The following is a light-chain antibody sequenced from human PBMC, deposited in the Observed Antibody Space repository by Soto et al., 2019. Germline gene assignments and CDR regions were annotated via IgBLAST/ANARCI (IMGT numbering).Light chain of an antibody. V-gene: IGLV1-40*01. CDR3: QSYDSSLTGSGV. CDR2: DNT. Sequence: QSVLTQPPSVSGAPGQRVTISCTGSSSNIGAGYDVPWYQQLPGTAPKLLIYDNTNRPSGVPDRFSGSRSGTTASLAITGLQAEDEADYYCQSYDSSLTGSGVFGGGTKLTVL. CDR1: SSNIGAGYD. J-gene: IGLJ3*02.